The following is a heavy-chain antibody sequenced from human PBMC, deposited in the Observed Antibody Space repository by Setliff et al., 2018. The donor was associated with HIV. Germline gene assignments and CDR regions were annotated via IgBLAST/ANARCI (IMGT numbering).Heavy chain of an antibody. CDR1: GGTSNKYA. J-gene: IGHJ3*02. Sequence: SVKVSCKASGGTSNKYAINWVRQAPGQGLEWMGQFIPVLDITNYAQKFQGRVTITADASSSTMYMELSGLRSGDTAVYYCAGPRGDEAFDIWGQGTMVTVSS. D-gene: IGHD3-10*01. CDR3: AGPRGDEAFDI. V-gene: IGHV1-69*10. CDR2: FIPVLDIT.